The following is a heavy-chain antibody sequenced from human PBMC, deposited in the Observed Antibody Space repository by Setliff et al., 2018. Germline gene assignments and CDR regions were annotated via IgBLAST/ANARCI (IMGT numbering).Heavy chain of an antibody. Sequence: LRLSCVASGFAISSCWMSWVRQAPGKGLEWVANVNPDGSGKYYVDSVKGRFTVSRDNAKNSLYLQMDSLRVEDTAVYYCIDGRNRAWGVYWGQGTLVTVS. CDR2: VNPDGSGK. V-gene: IGHV3-7*01. D-gene: IGHD7-27*01. CDR3: IDGRNRAWGVY. CDR1: GFAISSCW. J-gene: IGHJ4*02.